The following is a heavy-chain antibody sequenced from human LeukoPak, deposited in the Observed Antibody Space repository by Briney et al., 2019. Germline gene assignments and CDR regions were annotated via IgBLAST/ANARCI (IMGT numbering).Heavy chain of an antibody. V-gene: IGHV3-74*01. Sequence: GGSLRLSCAASGFTFDDYGMYWVRQTPGKGLVWVSRINSDGTSTSYADSVKGRFTISRDNAKNTLYLQMNSLRAEDTAVYYCARENFRYPSMDVWGKGTTVTVSS. D-gene: IGHD2-15*01. CDR2: INSDGTST. CDR3: ARENFRYPSMDV. CDR1: GFTFDDYG. J-gene: IGHJ6*03.